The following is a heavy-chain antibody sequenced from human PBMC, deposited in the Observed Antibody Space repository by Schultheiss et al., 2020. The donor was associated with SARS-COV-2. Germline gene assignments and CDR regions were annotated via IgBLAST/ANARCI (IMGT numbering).Heavy chain of an antibody. Sequence: SETLSLTCTVSGGSVSSGGYYWSWIRQPPGKGLVWIGYIYYSGSTYYNPSLKSRVTISVDTCRNQVSLKRNSVTSADTAVLLCSRVERDAHYSEYLFDYWGQGTLVTVSS. CDR3: SRVERDAHYSEYLFDY. V-gene: IGHV4-31*03. J-gene: IGHJ4*02. CDR1: GGSVSSGGYY. D-gene: IGHD2-15*01. CDR2: IYYSGST.